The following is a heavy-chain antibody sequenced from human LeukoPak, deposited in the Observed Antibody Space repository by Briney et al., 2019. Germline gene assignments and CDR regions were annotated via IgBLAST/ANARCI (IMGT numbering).Heavy chain of an antibody. J-gene: IGHJ6*03. V-gene: IGHV4-34*01. CDR1: GGSFGGYY. CDR3: ARRRVGATFYYYYYMDV. Sequence: SETLSLTCAVYGGSFGGYYWSWIRQPPGKGLEWIGEINHSGSTNYNPSLKSRVTISVDTSKNQFSLKLSSVTAADTSVYYCARRRVGATFYYYYYMDVWGKGTTVTVSS. CDR2: INHSGST. D-gene: IGHD1-26*01.